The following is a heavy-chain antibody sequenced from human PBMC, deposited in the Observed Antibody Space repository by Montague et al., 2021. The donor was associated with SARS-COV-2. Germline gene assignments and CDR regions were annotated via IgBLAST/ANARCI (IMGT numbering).Heavy chain of an antibody. Sequence: TRSLTCSVSGASISSANDEWTWIRQPAGKGLEWIGQISTSGSSSYNPSLKSRVTIILDTSKQQFSLELTSVTAADTAVYYCARDRRGMAMAGRAYYYYYMDVWGKGTTVTVSS. D-gene: IGHD6-19*01. CDR1: GASISSANDE. J-gene: IGHJ6*03. CDR2: ISTSGSS. V-gene: IGHV4-61*09. CDR3: ARDRRGMAMAGRAYYYYYMDV.